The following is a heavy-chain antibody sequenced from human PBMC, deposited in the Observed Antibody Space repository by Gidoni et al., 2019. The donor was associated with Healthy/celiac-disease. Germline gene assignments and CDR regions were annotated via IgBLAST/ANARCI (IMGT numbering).Heavy chain of an antibody. CDR3: AKDRYCSGGSCYTFDY. Sequence: EVQLVASGGGLVQPGRSLSLSCSASRFTVDDYAMHRVRQAPGKGLEWGSGIGWNSCSIGYADSVNGRFTISRDNAKNSLYLQMNSLRAEDTAVAYCAKDRYCSGGSCYTFDYWGQGTLVTVSS. J-gene: IGHJ4*02. V-gene: IGHV3-9*01. CDR2: IGWNSCSI. CDR1: RFTVDDYA. D-gene: IGHD2-15*01.